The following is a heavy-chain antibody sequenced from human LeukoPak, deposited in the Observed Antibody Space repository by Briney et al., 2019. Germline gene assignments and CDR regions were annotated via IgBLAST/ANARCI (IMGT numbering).Heavy chain of an antibody. D-gene: IGHD6-13*01. Sequence: PSQTLSLTCTVSGGSISSGSYYWSWIRQPAGKGLEWIGRIYTSGSTNYNPSLKSRVTISVDTSKNQFSLKLSSVTAADTAVYYCARERIAAAGNDAFDIWGQGTMVTVSS. CDR3: ARERIAAAGNDAFDI. CDR2: IYTSGST. CDR1: GGSISSGSYY. J-gene: IGHJ3*02. V-gene: IGHV4-61*02.